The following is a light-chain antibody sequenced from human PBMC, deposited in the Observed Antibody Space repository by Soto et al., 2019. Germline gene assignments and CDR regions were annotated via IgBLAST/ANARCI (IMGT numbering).Light chain of an antibody. CDR1: QGISSY. Sequence: DIQLTQSPSFLSASVGDRVTITCRASQGISSYLAWYQQKPGKAPKLLIYAESTLQSGVPSRFSGSGSGTEFSLTISSLQPEDFATYYCQQLNSYPRYTFGQGTKLEIK. CDR3: QQLNSYPRYT. CDR2: AES. V-gene: IGKV1-9*01. J-gene: IGKJ2*01.